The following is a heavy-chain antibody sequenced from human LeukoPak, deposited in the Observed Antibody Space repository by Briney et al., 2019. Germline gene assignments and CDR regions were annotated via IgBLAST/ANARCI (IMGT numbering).Heavy chain of an antibody. CDR3: TTDSGRSYFYFNF. CDR1: GFGLSVLS. J-gene: IGHJ4*02. V-gene: IGHV1-24*01. D-gene: IGHD3-10*01. Sequence: GASVKVSCKISGFGLSVLSIQWMRQAPGKGLEWVGGIRPETGEPIYAQKFQGRVTVTEDTVTDTGYMELRSLTSDDTAVYFCTTDSGRSYFYFNFWGQGTLVTVSS. CDR2: IRPETGEP.